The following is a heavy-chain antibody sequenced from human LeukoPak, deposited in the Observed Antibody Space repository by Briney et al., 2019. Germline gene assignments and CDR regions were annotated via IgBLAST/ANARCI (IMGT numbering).Heavy chain of an antibody. V-gene: IGHV3-53*01. D-gene: IGHD2-21*02. CDR3: ARAHYCGGDCYRYFDL. CDR2: FYSGGST. CDR1: GFPLRSNY. J-gene: IGHJ2*01. Sequence: PGGSLVLSCAASGFPLRSNYMSWVREAPGKGLEWVSVFYSGGSTYYADSVKGRFTISRDSSKNTLYLQMNSLRAEDTALYYCARAHYCGGDCYRYFDLWGRGTLVTVSS.